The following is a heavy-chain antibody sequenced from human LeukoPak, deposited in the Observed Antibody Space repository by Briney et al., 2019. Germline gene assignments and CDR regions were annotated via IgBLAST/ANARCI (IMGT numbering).Heavy chain of an antibody. J-gene: IGHJ4*02. V-gene: IGHV4-59*01. D-gene: IGHD5-18*01. CDR2: MQSSGNS. Sequence: NPSETLSLTCSVSGDSISTYPWNWIRKSPGKGLEWIAFMQSSGNSNYNPSLKSRVTMFVDTSKNQFVLNLRSVTAADTGVYYCARDKRHSYGRYFDHWGQGMLVTVSS. CDR1: GDSISTYP. CDR3: ARDKRHSYGRYFDH.